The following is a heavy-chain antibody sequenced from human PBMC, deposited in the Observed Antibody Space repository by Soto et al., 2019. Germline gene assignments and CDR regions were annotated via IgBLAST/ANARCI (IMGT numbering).Heavy chain of an antibody. V-gene: IGHV4-59*01. J-gene: IGHJ6*02. Sequence: SETLSLTCTVSGGSISSYYWSWIRQPPGKGLEWIGYIYYSGSTNYNPSLKSRVTISVDASKNQFSLKLSSVTAADTAVYYCARGGIAAAGIYYYYYGMDVWGQGTTVTVSS. CDR3: ARGGIAAAGIYYYYYGMDV. CDR2: IYYSGST. D-gene: IGHD6-13*01. CDR1: GGSISSYY.